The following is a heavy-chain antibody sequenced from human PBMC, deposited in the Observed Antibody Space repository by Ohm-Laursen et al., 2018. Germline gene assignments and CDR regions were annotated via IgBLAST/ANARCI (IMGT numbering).Heavy chain of an antibody. D-gene: IGHD1/OR15-1a*01. V-gene: IGHV1-2*02. CDR2: IDPNNGGT. J-gene: IGHJ4*02. Sequence: ASVKVSCKASGYTFSDYYMHWVRQAPGRGLEWVGWIDPNNGGTNSAQKFQGRVAMTRDTSINTVYMDLSSLRSDDTAVYYCVRDPYGNNAGDFDYWGQGTLVTVSS. CDR1: GYTFSDYY. CDR3: VRDPYGNNAGDFDY.